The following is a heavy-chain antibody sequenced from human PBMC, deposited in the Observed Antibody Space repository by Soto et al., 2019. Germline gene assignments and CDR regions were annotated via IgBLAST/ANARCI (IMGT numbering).Heavy chain of an antibody. CDR1: GGSISSSSYY. CDR3: ARGYCSSTSCYIWDNWFDP. CDR2: IYYSGRST. V-gene: IGHV4-39*07. Sequence: PSETLSLTCTVSGGSISSSSYYWGWIRQPPGKGLEWIGSIYYSGRSTYYNPSLKSRVTISVDTSKNQFSLKLSSVTAADTAVYYCARGYCSSTSCYIWDNWFDPWGQGTLVSVSS. J-gene: IGHJ5*02. D-gene: IGHD2-2*02.